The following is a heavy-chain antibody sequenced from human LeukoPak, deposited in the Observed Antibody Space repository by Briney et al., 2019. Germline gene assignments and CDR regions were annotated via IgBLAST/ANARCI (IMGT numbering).Heavy chain of an antibody. CDR2: INQGGSEQ. CDR3: AATNWFDP. V-gene: IGHV3-7*01. J-gene: IGHJ5*02. CDR1: GFTFSDYW. D-gene: IGHD1-26*01. Sequence: PGGSLRLSCAASGFTFSDYWMSWVRQAPGKGLEWVANINQGGSEQFYVDSLKGRFTISRDNAKNSLCLQMNGLTVEDTAVYYCAATNWFDPWGQGTLVTVSS.